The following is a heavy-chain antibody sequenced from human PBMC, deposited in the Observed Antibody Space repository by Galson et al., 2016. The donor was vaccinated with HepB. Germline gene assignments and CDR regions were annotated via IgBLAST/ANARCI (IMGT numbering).Heavy chain of an antibody. CDR1: GYSFSSYW. CDR3: ARQYGSGASDY. D-gene: IGHD3-10*01. Sequence: QSGAAVKKPGESLKISCKASGYSFSSYWIGWVRQMPGKGLEWVGIIYPGGYPGDSNTRYSPSFQGQVTISADKSINTAYLQWSSLKPSDTAMYYCARQYGSGASDYWGQGTLVTVSS. CDR2: IYPGGYPGDSNT. V-gene: IGHV5-51*01. J-gene: IGHJ4*02.